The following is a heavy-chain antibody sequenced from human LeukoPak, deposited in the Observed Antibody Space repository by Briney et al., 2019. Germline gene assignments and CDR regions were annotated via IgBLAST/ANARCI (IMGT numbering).Heavy chain of an antibody. V-gene: IGHV3-7*01. CDR2: IKQDGRVK. CDR1: GFSFSNYW. CDR3: AKDRDILTGYLDY. Sequence: GGSLRLSCAASGFSFSNYWMSWVRQAPGKGLEWVANIKQDGRVKYYVDSVTGRFTISKDNSKNTLYLQMNSLRAEDTAVYYCAKDRDILTGYLDYWGQGTLVTVSS. J-gene: IGHJ4*02. D-gene: IGHD3-9*01.